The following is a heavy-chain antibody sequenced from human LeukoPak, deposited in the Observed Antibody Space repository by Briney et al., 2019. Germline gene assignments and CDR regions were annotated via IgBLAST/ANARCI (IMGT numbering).Heavy chain of an antibody. J-gene: IGHJ3*02. CDR2: ISYDGSNK. Sequence: GRSLRLSCAASGFTFSSYGMHWVRQAPGKGLEGVAVISYDGSNKYYADSVKGRFTISRDNSKNTLYLQMNSLRAEDTAVYYCAKFGYCSSTSCYDALDIWGQGTMVTVSS. CDR3: AKFGYCSSTSCYDALDI. CDR1: GFTFSSYG. V-gene: IGHV3-30*18. D-gene: IGHD2-2*01.